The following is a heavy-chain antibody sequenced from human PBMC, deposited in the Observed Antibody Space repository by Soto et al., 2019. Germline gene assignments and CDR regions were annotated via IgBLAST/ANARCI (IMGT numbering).Heavy chain of an antibody. V-gene: IGHV1-18*01. J-gene: IGHJ4*02. Sequence: ASVKVSCKASGYMFISYGINSVRQPPGQGLEWMGWISAHNGNTKYAQKFQGRVTMTTDTSTSTAYMEMRSLRSDDTAVYYCVRDLDGSGSYYTDFWGPGTLVTVSS. CDR2: ISAHNGNT. CDR1: GYMFISYG. D-gene: IGHD3-10*01. CDR3: VRDLDGSGSYYTDF.